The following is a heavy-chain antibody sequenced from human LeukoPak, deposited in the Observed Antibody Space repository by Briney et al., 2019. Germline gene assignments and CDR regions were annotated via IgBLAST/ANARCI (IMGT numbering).Heavy chain of an antibody. CDR1: GGSISSSNYY. V-gene: IGHV4-39*07. Sequence: KPSETLSLTCIVSGGSISSSNYYWGWIRQPPGKGLEWIGNIFYSGSTYYSPSLKSRVTISLDTSRNQFSLKLSSVTAADTAVYYCARGGNWKGYYYYMDVWGKGTTVTISS. CDR3: ARGGNWKGYYYYMDV. CDR2: IFYSGST. D-gene: IGHD1-26*01. J-gene: IGHJ6*03.